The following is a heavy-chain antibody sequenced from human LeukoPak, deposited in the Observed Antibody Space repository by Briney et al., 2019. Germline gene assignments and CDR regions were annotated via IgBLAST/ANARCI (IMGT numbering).Heavy chain of an antibody. V-gene: IGHV4-59*01. CDR3: ARDLGLRNYDILTGYYSGRSWFDP. Sequence: PSETLSLTCTVSGGSINGYYWTWIRLPPGKELEWIGYMYYSGSTNYNPSLKSRVTMSVDTPKNQFSLKLSSVTAADTAVYYCARDLGLRNYDILTGYYSGRSWFDPWGQGTLVTVSS. J-gene: IGHJ5*02. D-gene: IGHD3-9*01. CDR1: GGSINGYY. CDR2: MYYSGST.